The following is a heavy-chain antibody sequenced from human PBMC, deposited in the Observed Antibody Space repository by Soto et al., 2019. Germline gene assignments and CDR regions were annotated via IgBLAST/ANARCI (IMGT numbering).Heavy chain of an antibody. CDR1: GNTFTSYD. CDR2: INPNSGNI. V-gene: IGHV1-8*01. Sequence: ASVKVSCKASGNTFTSYDVNWVRQATGHGLEWMGWINPNSGNIGYAQKFQGRVTMTRDTAIRTAYMEVSRLRSDDTAVYYCARGRASGSYYLLDYWGQGTLVTVSS. J-gene: IGHJ4*02. CDR3: ARGRASGSYYLLDY. D-gene: IGHD3-10*01.